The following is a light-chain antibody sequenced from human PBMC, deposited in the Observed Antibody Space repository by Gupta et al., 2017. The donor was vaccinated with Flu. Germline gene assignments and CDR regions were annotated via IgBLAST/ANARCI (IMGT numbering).Light chain of an antibody. CDR1: ALPEQY. CDR3: QTADSGANWV. J-gene: IGLJ3*02. Sequence: SGDALPEQYATTYHQKSGQAPILVIYGDNERPSEIPERFSGSNSGTTVTLTITEVQAEDEADDYCQTADSGANWVLGGGTKLTGL. V-gene: IGLV3-25*03. CDR2: GDN.